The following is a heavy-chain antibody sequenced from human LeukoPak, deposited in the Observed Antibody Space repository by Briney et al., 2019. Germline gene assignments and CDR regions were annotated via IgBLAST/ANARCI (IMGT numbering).Heavy chain of an antibody. CDR2: INPNSGGT. CDR1: GYTFTGYY. Sequence: GASVKVSCKASGYTFTGYYMHWVRQAPGQGLEWMGWINPNSGGTNYAQKFQGRVTMTRDTSISTAYMELSRLRSDDTAVYYCARVGRIQLWANWFDPWGQGTLVTVSS. J-gene: IGHJ5*02. CDR3: ARVGRIQLWANWFDP. D-gene: IGHD5-18*01. V-gene: IGHV1-2*02.